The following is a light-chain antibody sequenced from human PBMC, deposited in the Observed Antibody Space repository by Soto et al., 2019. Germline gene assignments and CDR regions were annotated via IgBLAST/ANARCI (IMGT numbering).Light chain of an antibody. J-gene: IGLJ3*02. CDR3: QSYDSSLSGWV. CDR2: GNS. Sequence: QSVLTQPPSVSGAQGQRVTLSCTGSSSNIGAGYDVHGYQQLPGTAPKLLIYGNSNRPSGVPDRFSGSKSGTSASLAITGLQAEDEADYYCQSYDSSLSGWVFGGGTKLTVL. CDR1: SSNIGAGYD. V-gene: IGLV1-40*01.